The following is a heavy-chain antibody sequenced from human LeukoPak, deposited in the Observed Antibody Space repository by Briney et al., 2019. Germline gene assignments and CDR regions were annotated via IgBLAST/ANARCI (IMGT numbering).Heavy chain of an antibody. D-gene: IGHD6-13*01. CDR3: AKVNRAVAAAVDY. V-gene: IGHV4-59*01. J-gene: IGHJ4*02. CDR2: IYHSGSA. CDR1: GGSIYTYY. Sequence: SETLSLTCRVSGGSIYTYYRSWIRQSPGKGLEWIGYIYHSGSANYNPSLKSRVTISVDTSKNQFSLKLSSMTAADTAVYSCAKVNRAVAAAVDYWGQGTLVTVSS.